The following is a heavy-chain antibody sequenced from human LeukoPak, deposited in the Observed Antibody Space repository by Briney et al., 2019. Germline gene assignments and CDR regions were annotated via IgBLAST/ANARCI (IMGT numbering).Heavy chain of an antibody. J-gene: IGHJ6*03. D-gene: IGHD3-22*01. CDR2: IYYSGST. CDR1: GGSISSSSYY. Sequence: SETLSLTCTVSGGSISSSSYYWGWIRQPPRKGLEWIGSIYYSGSTYYNPSLKSRVTISVDTSKNQFSLKLSSVTAADTAVYYCARDMGGLFYYYMDVWGKGTTVTVSS. CDR3: ARDMGGLFYYYMDV. V-gene: IGHV4-39*07.